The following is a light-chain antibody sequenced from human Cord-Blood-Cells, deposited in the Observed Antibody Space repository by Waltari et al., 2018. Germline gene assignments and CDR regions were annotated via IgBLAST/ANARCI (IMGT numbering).Light chain of an antibody. CDR1: SSDVGSYNL. Sequence: QSALTQPASVSGSPGPSITISCTGTSSDVGSYNLVSWYQHHPGKAPKLMIYEVSKRPSGVSNRFSGSKSGNTASLTISGLQAEDEADYYCCSYAGSSTFEVFGGGTKLTVL. J-gene: IGLJ2*01. CDR2: EVS. CDR3: CSYAGSSTFEV. V-gene: IGLV2-23*02.